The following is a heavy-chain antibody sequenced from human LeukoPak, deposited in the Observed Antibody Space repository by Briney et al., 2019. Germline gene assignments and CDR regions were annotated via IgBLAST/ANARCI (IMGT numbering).Heavy chain of an antibody. Sequence: SVKVSCKASGGTFSSYAISWVRQAPGQGLEWMGRIIPILGIANYAQKFQGRVTITADKSTSTAYMELSSLRSEDTAVYYCARVGLEYYYDSSGHPNWIDPLGQGALVTASS. D-gene: IGHD3-22*01. J-gene: IGHJ5*02. CDR1: GGTFSSYA. CDR2: IIPILGIA. CDR3: ARVGLEYYYDSSGHPNWIDP. V-gene: IGHV1-69*04.